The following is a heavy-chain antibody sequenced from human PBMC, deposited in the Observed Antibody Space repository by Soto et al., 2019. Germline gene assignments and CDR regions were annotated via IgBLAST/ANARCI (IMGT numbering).Heavy chain of an antibody. V-gene: IGHV3-30*03. CDR1: GFTFSSYG. D-gene: IGHD2-15*01. Sequence: QVQLVESGGGVVQPGRSLRLSCAASGFTFSSYGIHWVRQAPGKGLEWVAVISSDGSDKYYADSVKGRFTISRDNSKNTLYLKMISLRPENTAVYYWARDSTHCSGVSCYSFDSWGQGTLVTVSS. CDR2: ISSDGSDK. CDR3: ARDSTHCSGVSCYSFDS. J-gene: IGHJ4*02.